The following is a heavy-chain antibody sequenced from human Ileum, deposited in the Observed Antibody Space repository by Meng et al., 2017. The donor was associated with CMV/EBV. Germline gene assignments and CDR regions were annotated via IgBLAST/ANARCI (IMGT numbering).Heavy chain of an antibody. J-gene: IGHJ4*02. CDR2: IRGKANSYAT. CDR3: TRADSSNCGSLFDY. Sequence: GESLKISCAASGFTFSGSAMHWVRQASGKGLEWVGRIRGKANSYATAYAASVKGRFTISRDESKNTAYLQMNSLKTEDTAVYYCTRADSSNCGSLFDYWGQGTLVTVSS. V-gene: IGHV3-73*01. CDR1: GFTFSGSA. D-gene: IGHD4-11*01.